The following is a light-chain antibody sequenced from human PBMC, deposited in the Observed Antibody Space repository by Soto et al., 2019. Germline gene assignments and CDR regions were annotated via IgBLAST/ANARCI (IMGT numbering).Light chain of an antibody. J-gene: IGKJ1*01. CDR1: RSLVHSDGNTY. CDR3: MQATLFHL. CDR2: KIS. Sequence: DIVMTQTTLSSPVTLGQPASISCRSSRSLVHSDGNTYLSWLQQRPGQPPRLLLYKISNRFSGVPDRFSGSGAGTDFTLKISRVEAEDVGVYSCMQATLFHLFGQGTKVDI. V-gene: IGKV2-24*01.